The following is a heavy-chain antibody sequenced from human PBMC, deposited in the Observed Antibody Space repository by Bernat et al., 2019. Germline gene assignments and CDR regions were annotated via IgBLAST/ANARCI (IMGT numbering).Heavy chain of an antibody. V-gene: IGHV3-48*01. CDR3: ARVRRITMIENDAFDI. D-gene: IGHD3-22*01. CDR2: ISSSSSTI. Sequence: VQLVESGGGLVQPGGSLRLSCAASGFTFSSYSMNWVRQAPGKGLEWVSYISSSSSTIYYADSVKGRFTISRDNAKNSLYLQMNSLRAEDTAVYYCARVRRITMIENDAFDIWGQGTMVTVSS. J-gene: IGHJ3*02. CDR1: GFTFSSYS.